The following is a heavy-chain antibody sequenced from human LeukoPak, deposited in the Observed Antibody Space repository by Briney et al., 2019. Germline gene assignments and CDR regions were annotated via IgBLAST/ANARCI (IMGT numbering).Heavy chain of an antibody. CDR1: GFTFSSYG. V-gene: IGHV3-30*18. Sequence: GGSLRLSCAASGFTFSSYGMHWVRQAPGKGLEGVAVISYDGSNKYYADSVKGRFTISRGNSKNTLYLQMNSLRAEDTAVYYCAKDTRATVVNACDYWGQGTLVTVSS. CDR3: AKDTRATVVNACDY. CDR2: ISYDGSNK. D-gene: IGHD4-23*01. J-gene: IGHJ4*02.